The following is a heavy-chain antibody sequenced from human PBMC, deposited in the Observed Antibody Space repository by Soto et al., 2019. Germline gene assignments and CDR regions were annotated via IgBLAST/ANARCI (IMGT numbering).Heavy chain of an antibody. V-gene: IGHV1-2*02. J-gene: IGHJ4*02. D-gene: IGHD5-12*01. CDR2: LNPNSGVT. CDR3: ARGEVATIPNFAY. Sequence: QVQLVQSGAEVKKPGASVKVSCKASGYTFIDYYMHWVRQAPGQGLEWMGWLNPNSGVTNFAQKFQGRVTVTRDTSISTAYMELTSLRSDDTAVYSCARGEVATIPNFAYWGQGTLVTVSS. CDR1: GYTFIDYY.